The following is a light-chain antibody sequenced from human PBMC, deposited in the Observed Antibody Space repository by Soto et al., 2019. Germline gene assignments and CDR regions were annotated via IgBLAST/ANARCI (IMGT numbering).Light chain of an antibody. J-gene: IGLJ2*01. CDR2: EVS. V-gene: IGLV2-14*01. CDR3: SSYTSISTPHVV. Sequence: QSALTQPASVSGSPGQSITISCTGTGSDVGGYNYVSWYQHHPGKAPKLMIYEVSNRPSGVSNRFSGSKSGNTASLTISGLQAEDEADSYCSSYTSISTPHVVFGGGTKLTVL. CDR1: GSDVGGYNY.